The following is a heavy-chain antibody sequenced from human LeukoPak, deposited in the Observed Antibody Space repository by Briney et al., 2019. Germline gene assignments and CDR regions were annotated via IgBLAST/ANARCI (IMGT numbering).Heavy chain of an antibody. CDR1: GGSFSGYY. Sequence: SETLSLTCAVYGGSFSGYYWRWIRQPPGKGLEWIVEINHSGSTNHNPSLKSRVTISVDTSKNQFSLKLSSVTAADTAVYYCARGRRDSSGWYSSGDPYYFDYWGQGTLVTVSS. D-gene: IGHD6-19*01. CDR3: ARGRRDSSGWYSSGDPYYFDY. CDR2: INHSGST. J-gene: IGHJ4*02. V-gene: IGHV4-34*01.